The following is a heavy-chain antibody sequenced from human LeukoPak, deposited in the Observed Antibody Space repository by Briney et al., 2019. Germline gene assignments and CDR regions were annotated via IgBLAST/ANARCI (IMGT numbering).Heavy chain of an antibody. Sequence: PGGSLRLSCAASGFTFSSYGMHWVRQAPGKGLEWVAVIWYDGGNKYYADSVKGRFTISRDNSKNTLYLQMNSLRAEDTAVYYCARAGSSGWYYYYGMDVWGQGTTVTVSS. CDR2: IWYDGGNK. J-gene: IGHJ6*02. CDR3: ARAGSSGWYYYYGMDV. CDR1: GFTFSSYG. D-gene: IGHD6-19*01. V-gene: IGHV3-33*01.